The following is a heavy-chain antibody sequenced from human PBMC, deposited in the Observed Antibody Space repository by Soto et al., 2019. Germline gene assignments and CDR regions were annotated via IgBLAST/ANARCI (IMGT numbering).Heavy chain of an antibody. Sequence: PSEALSLTCTVSGDSISTFYWGWIRHSPGKELEWIGYVYYTGSTNYNPSLKGRVTISVDRSKNQFSLKLTSANAADTAVYYCARGRTVRNYADDSSDYFYFFDYWGQGTQVTVSS. D-gene: IGHD3-22*01. J-gene: IGHJ4*02. CDR1: GDSISTFY. CDR3: ARGRTVRNYADDSSDYFYFFDY. V-gene: IGHV4-59*01. CDR2: VYYTGST.